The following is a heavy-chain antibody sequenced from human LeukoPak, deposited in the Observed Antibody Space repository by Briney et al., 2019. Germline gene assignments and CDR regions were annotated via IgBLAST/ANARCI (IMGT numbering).Heavy chain of an antibody. CDR1: GFTFSSYA. CDR3: ARDFGASDIVVVPAAIDY. V-gene: IGHV3-30-3*01. Sequence: PGRSLRLSCAASGFTFSSYAMHWVRQAPGKGLEWVAVISYDGSNKYYADSVKGRFTISRDNSKNTLYLQMNSLRAEDTAVYYCARDFGASDIVVVPAAIDYWGQGTLVTVSS. J-gene: IGHJ4*02. CDR2: ISYDGSNK. D-gene: IGHD2-2*01.